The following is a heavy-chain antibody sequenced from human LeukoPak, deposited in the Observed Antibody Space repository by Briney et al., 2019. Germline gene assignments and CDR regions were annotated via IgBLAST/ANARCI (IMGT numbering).Heavy chain of an antibody. CDR2: IHYSGST. D-gene: IGHD3-16*02. Sequence: SETLSLTCTVSGGSVTTSGYYWGWIRQPPGKGLEWIGSIHYSGSTYYNPSLKSRVTISVDTSKNQFSLKLSSVTAADTAVYYCAGTYDYVWGSYRYWGQGTLVTVSS. CDR1: GGSVTTSGYY. V-gene: IGHV4-39*07. J-gene: IGHJ4*02. CDR3: AGTYDYVWGSYRY.